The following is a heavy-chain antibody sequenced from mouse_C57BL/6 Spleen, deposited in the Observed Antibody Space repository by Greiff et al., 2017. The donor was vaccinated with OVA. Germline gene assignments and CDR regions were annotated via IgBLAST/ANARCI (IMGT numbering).Heavy chain of an antibody. Sequence: VKLVESGAELVRPGASVTLSCKASGYTFTDYEMHWVKQTPVHGLEWIGAIDPETGGTAYNQKFKGKAILTADKSSSTAYMELRSLTSEDSAVYYCTRRSTLRYWYFDVWGTGTTVTVSS. V-gene: IGHV1-15*01. D-gene: IGHD1-1*01. CDR3: TRRSTLRYWYFDV. CDR1: GYTFTDYE. J-gene: IGHJ1*03. CDR2: IDPETGGT.